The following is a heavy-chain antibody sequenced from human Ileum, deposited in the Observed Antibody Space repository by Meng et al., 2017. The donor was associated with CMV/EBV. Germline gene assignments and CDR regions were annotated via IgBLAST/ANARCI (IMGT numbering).Heavy chain of an antibody. D-gene: IGHD2-21*02. CDR2: IYNDGTK. CDR3: ARYVNFGGDSNY. V-gene: IGHV3-53*01. J-gene: IGHJ4*02. Sequence: GESLKISCAASGFTVSDSYMSWVRQAPGKGPEWISVIYNDGTKYYAESVKGRFTISRDNSKNTLYLQMNSLRAEDTAFYYCARYVNFGGDSNYWGQGTLVTVSS. CDR1: GFTVSDSY.